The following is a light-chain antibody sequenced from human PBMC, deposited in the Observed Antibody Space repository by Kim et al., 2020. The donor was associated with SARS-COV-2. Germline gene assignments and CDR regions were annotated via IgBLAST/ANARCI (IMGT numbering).Light chain of an antibody. Sequence: AAVGDRVTITRRASQDISDYLAWFQQKPGKAPKSLIYAASRLQSGVPSRFSGSGSGTEFTLTISNLQPEDFATYYCQQYKFYQWTFGQGTKVDIK. CDR2: AAS. CDR1: QDISDY. J-gene: IGKJ1*01. CDR3: QQYKFYQWT. V-gene: IGKV1-16*01.